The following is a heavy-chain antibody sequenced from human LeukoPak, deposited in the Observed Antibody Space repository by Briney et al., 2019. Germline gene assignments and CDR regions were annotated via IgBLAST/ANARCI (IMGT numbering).Heavy chain of an antibody. V-gene: IGHV3-30*18. D-gene: IGHD7-27*01. CDR1: GFTFSSYG. J-gene: IGHJ5*02. CDR2: ISYDGSNK. Sequence: GRSLRLSCAASGFTFSSYGMHWVRQAPGKGLEWVAAISYDGSNKYYADSVKGRFTISRDNSKNTLYLQMNSLRAEDTAVYYCAKDANWGSGWFDPWGQGTLVTVSS. CDR3: AKDANWGSGWFDP.